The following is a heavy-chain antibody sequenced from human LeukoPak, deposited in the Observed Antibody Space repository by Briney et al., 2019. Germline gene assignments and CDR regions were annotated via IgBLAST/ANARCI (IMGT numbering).Heavy chain of an antibody. CDR1: GGTFSSYA. Sequence: SVKVSCKASGGTFSSYAISWVRQAPGQGLEWMGGIIPIFGTANYAQKFQGRVTITADESTSTAYMELSSLRSEDTAVYYCTRVWPRYCSSTSCYWVAFDIWGQGTMVTVSS. D-gene: IGHD2-2*01. J-gene: IGHJ3*02. CDR3: TRVWPRYCSSTSCYWVAFDI. CDR2: IIPIFGTA. V-gene: IGHV1-69*01.